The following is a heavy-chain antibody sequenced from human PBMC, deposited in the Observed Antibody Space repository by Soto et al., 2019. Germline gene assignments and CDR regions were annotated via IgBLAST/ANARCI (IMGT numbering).Heavy chain of an antibody. CDR1: GYIFTRYY. CDR3: ARQSTGYSVEVDY. Sequence: ASVKVSCKASGYIFTRYYMHWVRQAPGQGLEWMGIINPSGGSTSYTQKFQGRVTMTRDTSKNQFSLKLTSVTAADAAVYYCARQSTGYSVEVDYWGQGTLVTVSS. J-gene: IGHJ4*02. V-gene: IGHV1-46*01. D-gene: IGHD6-13*01. CDR2: INPSGGST.